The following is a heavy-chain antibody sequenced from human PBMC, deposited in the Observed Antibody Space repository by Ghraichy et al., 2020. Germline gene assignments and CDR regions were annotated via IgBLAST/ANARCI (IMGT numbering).Heavy chain of an antibody. Sequence: LSLTCAASGFTFSDHYMDWVRQAPGKGLEWVGRTRNKANSYTTEYAASVKGRFTISRDDSKNSLYLQMNSLKTEDTAVYYCARDLTYCGGDCYSAGALDIWGQGTMVTVSS. CDR1: GFTFSDHY. CDR3: ARDLTYCGGDCYSAGALDI. CDR2: TRNKANSYTT. D-gene: IGHD2-21*02. J-gene: IGHJ3*02. V-gene: IGHV3-72*01.